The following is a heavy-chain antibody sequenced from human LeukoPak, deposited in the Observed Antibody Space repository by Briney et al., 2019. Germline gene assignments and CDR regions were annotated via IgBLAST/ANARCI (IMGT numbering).Heavy chain of an antibody. J-gene: IGHJ4*02. V-gene: IGHV4-59*01. CDR3: ARGPPPDFDY. CDR2: IYYSGST. CDR1: GGSISSYY. Sequence: PSETLSLTFTVSGGSISSYYWSWIRQPPGKGLEWIGYIYYSGSTNYNPSLKSRVTISVDTSKNQFSLKLSSVTAADTAVYYCARGPPPDFDYWGRGTLVTVSS.